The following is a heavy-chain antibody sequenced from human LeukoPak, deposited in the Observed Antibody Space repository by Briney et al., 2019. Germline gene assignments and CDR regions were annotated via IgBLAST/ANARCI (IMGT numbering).Heavy chain of an antibody. Sequence: SQTLSLTCAISGDSVSSNNVAWNWIRQSPSRGLEWLGRTYYRSKWYNDYAVSVKSRITFNSDTSKNQFSLQLNSVTPEDTAVYYCARQKDSGTYPFDYWGQGTLVTVSS. CDR3: ARQKDSGTYPFDY. V-gene: IGHV6-1*01. D-gene: IGHD1-26*01. CDR2: TYYRSKWYN. J-gene: IGHJ4*02. CDR1: GDSVSSNNVA.